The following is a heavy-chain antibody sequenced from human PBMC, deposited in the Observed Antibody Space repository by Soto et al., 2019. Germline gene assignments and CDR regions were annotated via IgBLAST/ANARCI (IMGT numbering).Heavy chain of an antibody. J-gene: IGHJ6*03. CDR3: ARHLGGSGSYFMDV. CDR1: GFTVSSNY. Sequence: ESGGGLVQPGGSLRLSCAASGFTVSSNYMSWVRQAPGKGLEWVSVIYSGGSTYYADSVKGRFTISRHNSKNTLYLQMNSLRAEDTAVYYCARHLGGSGSYFMDVWGKGTTVTVSS. D-gene: IGHD3-10*01. CDR2: IYSGGST. V-gene: IGHV3-53*04.